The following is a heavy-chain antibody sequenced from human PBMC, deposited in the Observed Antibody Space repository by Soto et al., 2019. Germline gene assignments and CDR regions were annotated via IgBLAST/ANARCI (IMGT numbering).Heavy chain of an antibody. V-gene: IGHV3-53*02. CDR3: ATYTSLDY. Sequence: EVQLMETGGCLIQPGGSLRLSCAASGFTVSNNYLSWVRQAPGKGLEWVSRIYSGGSTFYSDAVKGRFTISSDNSKNTLLLQMNSLRAEDNAVYFCATYTSLDYWGQGTLVTVSS. D-gene: IGHD2-2*02. CDR2: IYSGGST. J-gene: IGHJ4*02. CDR1: GFTVSNNY.